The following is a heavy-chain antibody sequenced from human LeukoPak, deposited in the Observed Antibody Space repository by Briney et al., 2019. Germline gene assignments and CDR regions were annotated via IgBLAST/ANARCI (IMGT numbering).Heavy chain of an antibody. CDR1: GFTFSSYS. J-gene: IGHJ4*02. CDR2: ISSSSSYI. D-gene: IGHD3-22*01. V-gene: IGHV3-21*01. CDR3: AREGSSGYYDY. Sequence: GGSLRLSCAASGFTFSSYSVNWVRQAPGKGLEWVSSISSSSSYIYYADSVKGRFTISRDNAKNSLYLQMNSLRAEDTAVYYCAREGSSGYYDYWGQGTLVTVSS.